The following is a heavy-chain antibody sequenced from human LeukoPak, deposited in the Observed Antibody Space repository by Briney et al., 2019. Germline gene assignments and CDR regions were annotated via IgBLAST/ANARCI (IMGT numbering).Heavy chain of an antibody. V-gene: IGHV1-18*04. CDR2: ISAYSGNT. Sequence: GASVKVSCKASGYTFTGYYMHWVRQAPGQGLEWMGWISAYSGNTKHAQKFQGRVTMTTDTSTSTAYMDLRSLRSDDTAMYYCARDRVGADFDFWGQGTLVTVSS. CDR1: GYTFTGYY. CDR3: ARDRVGADFDF. D-gene: IGHD1-26*01. J-gene: IGHJ4*02.